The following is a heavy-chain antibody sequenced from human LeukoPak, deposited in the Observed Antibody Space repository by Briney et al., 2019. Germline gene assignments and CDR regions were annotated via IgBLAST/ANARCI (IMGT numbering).Heavy chain of an antibody. Sequence: GGSLRLSCAASGFTFSSYAMTWVRQAPGKGLEWVSSIGGSGTRTYYADSVKGRFTISRDNSKDTLYLQMNSLRAGDTAVYYCAKTLTGYCTSTSCPFLDYWGQGTLVTVSS. J-gene: IGHJ4*02. CDR3: AKTLTGYCTSTSCPFLDY. CDR1: GFTFSSYA. D-gene: IGHD2-2*01. V-gene: IGHV3-23*01. CDR2: IGGSGTRT.